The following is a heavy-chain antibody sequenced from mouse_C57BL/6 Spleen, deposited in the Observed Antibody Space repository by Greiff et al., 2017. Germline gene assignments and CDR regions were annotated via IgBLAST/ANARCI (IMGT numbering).Heavy chain of an antibody. D-gene: IGHD1-1*01. CDR2: ISSGSSTI. CDR3: ARNYYCGSFWFAY. V-gene: IGHV5-17*01. J-gene: IGHJ3*01. CDR1: GFTFSDYG. Sequence: EVKLVESGGGLVKPGGSQKLSCAASGFTFSDYGMHWVRQAPEKGLEWVAYISSGSSTIYYADKVKGRFTISRDNAKNTLFLQMTSLRSEDTAMYYCARNYYCGSFWFAYWGQGTLVTVSA.